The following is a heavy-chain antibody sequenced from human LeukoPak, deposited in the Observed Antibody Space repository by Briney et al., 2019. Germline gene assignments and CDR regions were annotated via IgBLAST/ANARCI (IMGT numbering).Heavy chain of an antibody. CDR2: IYYSGST. J-gene: IGHJ4*02. CDR3: ARGGSRPLDY. V-gene: IGHV4-59*01. Sequence: PSETLSLTCTVSGGSISSYYWSWIRQPPGKGLEWIGYIYYSGSTNYNPSLKSRVTISVDTSKNQFSLKLSSVTAADTAVYYCARGGSRPLDYWGQGTLVTVSS. D-gene: IGHD6-13*01. CDR1: GGSISSYY.